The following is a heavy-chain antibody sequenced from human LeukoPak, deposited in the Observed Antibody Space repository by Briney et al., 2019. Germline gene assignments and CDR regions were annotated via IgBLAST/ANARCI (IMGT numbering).Heavy chain of an antibody. J-gene: IGHJ4*02. V-gene: IGHV3-53*01. CDR3: ARAAAIIN. Sequence: GGSLRLSCAASGISVSDNYMSWVRQVPGKGLEWVSVIYSGGSIYYVDSVKGRFTISRDNSNNTLYLQMNSLRAEDTAVYYCARAAAIINWGQGTLVTVSS. D-gene: IGHD2-15*01. CDR1: GISVSDNY. CDR2: IYSGGSI.